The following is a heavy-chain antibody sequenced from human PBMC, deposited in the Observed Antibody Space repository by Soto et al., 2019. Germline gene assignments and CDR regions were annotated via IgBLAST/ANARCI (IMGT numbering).Heavy chain of an antibody. V-gene: IGHV3-23*01. CDR2: ISDSGGST. CDR1: GFTFSTYA. CDR3: AKVHGSGTYYTFPDY. D-gene: IGHD3-10*01. J-gene: IGHJ4*02. Sequence: EVHLLESGGGLVQPGGSLRLSCAASGFTFSTYAMSWVRQAPGKGLEWVSTISDSGGSTYYAASVKGRFTIYRDNSKNTPYLLMNSLSAEDTALYYCAKVHGSGTYYTFPDYWGQGTLVTVSS.